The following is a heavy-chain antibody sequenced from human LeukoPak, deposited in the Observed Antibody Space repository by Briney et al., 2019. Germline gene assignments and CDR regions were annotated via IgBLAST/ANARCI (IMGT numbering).Heavy chain of an antibody. CDR1: GGSISSYY. D-gene: IGHD5-12*01. Sequence: SETLSLTCTVSGGSISSYYWSWLRQPPGKGLEWIGYIYYSGSTNYNPSLKSRVTISVDTSKNQFCLKLSSVTAADTAVYYCARGPGYSGYDSNYYYYYGVDVWGQGTTVTVSS. CDR2: IYYSGST. J-gene: IGHJ6*02. CDR3: ARGPGYSGYDSNYYYYYGVDV. V-gene: IGHV4-59*01.